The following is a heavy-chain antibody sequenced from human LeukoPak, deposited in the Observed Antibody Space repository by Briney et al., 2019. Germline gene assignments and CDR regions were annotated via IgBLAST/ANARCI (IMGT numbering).Heavy chain of an antibody. CDR3: TKREGPMSGSYDYFDP. Sequence: PSETLSLTCTVSGGSTSGYYWSWIRQPPGQGLEWIAYIHSNGYTNYNPSLKSRVTISVDTSKNQFSLKVTSVTAADTAMYYCTKREGPMSGSYDYFDPWGQGTLVTVS. V-gene: IGHV4-4*09. J-gene: IGHJ5*02. CDR1: GGSTSGYY. D-gene: IGHD1-26*01. CDR2: IHSNGYT.